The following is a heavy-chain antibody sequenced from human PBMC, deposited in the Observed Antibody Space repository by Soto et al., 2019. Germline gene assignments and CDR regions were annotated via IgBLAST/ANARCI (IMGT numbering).Heavy chain of an antibody. D-gene: IGHD3-9*01. Sequence: GGSLRLSCAASGFTFSSYEMNWVRQAPGKGLEWVSYISSSGSTIYYADSVKGRFTISRDNAKNSLYLQMNSLRAEDTAVYYCARDSGHILTHFYYYYGMDVWGQGTKVTVYS. CDR1: GFTFSSYE. J-gene: IGHJ6*02. V-gene: IGHV3-48*03. CDR3: ARDSGHILTHFYYYYGMDV. CDR2: ISSSGSTI.